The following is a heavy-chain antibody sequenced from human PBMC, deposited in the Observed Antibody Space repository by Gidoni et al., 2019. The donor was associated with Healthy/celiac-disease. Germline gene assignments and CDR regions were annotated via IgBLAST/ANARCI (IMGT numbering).Heavy chain of an antibody. J-gene: IGHJ5*02. V-gene: IGHV4-4*07. Sequence: GKGLEWIGRIYTSGSTNYNPSLKSRVTMSVDTSKNQFSLKLSSVTAADTAVYYCARDPKPGIAAALASAWFDPWGQGTLVTVSS. D-gene: IGHD6-13*01. CDR2: IYTSGST. CDR3: ARDPKPGIAAALASAWFDP.